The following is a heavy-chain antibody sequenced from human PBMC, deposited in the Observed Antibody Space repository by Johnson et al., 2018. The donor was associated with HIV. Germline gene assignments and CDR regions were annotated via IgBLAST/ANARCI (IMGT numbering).Heavy chain of an antibody. CDR1: GFTFSGSA. D-gene: IGHD3-22*01. CDR2: IRSKANSYAT. Sequence: VQLVESGGGLVQPGGSLKLSCAASGFTFSGSAMHWVRQASGKGLEWVGRIRSKANSYATAYAASVKGRFTIARDDSKNTAYLQRNSLKTEDTAVYYCAKDRAEVVVVHDALDMWGQGTMVTVSS. J-gene: IGHJ3*02. V-gene: IGHV3-73*02. CDR3: AKDRAEVVVVHDALDM.